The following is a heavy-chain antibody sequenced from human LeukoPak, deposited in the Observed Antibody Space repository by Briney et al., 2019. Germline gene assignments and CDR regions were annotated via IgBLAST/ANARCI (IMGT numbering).Heavy chain of an antibody. CDR3: ARTPNYGDYVWFYDY. CDR1: GGSISSYY. CDR2: IYYSGST. Sequence: SETLSLTCTVSGGSISSYYWSWIRQPPGKGLEWIGYIYYSGSTNYNPSLKSRVTISADTSKNQFSLKLSSVTAADTAVYYCARTPNYGDYVWFYDYWGQGTLVTVSS. D-gene: IGHD4-17*01. V-gene: IGHV4-59*01. J-gene: IGHJ4*02.